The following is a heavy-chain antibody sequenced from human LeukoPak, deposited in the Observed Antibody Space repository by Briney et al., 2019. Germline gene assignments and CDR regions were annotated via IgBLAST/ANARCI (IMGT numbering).Heavy chain of an antibody. D-gene: IGHD3-22*01. CDR3: ARDSSGYQ. V-gene: IGHV3-7*01. CDR1: GFTFSTYW. CDR2: IKEDGSER. J-gene: IGHJ4*02. Sequence: GGSLRLSCAASGFTFSTYWVSWVRQAPGKGLEWVANIKEDGSERYYGDSVKGRFTISRDNAKNSLYLEMNSLRVEDTAVYYCARDSSGYQWGQGTLVTVSS.